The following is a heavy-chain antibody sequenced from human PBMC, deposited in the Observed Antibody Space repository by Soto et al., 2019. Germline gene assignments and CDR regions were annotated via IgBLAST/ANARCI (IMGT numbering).Heavy chain of an antibody. V-gene: IGHV4-59*04. CDR1: GGSISGYY. CDR2: IYYSGST. D-gene: IGHD3-22*01. J-gene: IGHJ4*02. Sequence: PSETLSLTCTVSGGSISGYYWSWIRQPPGKGLEWIGNIYYSGSTYYNPSLKSRVTISVDTSKNQFSLKLSSVTAADTAVYYCMLGSGWKDFDYWGQGTLVTVSS. CDR3: MLGSGWKDFDY.